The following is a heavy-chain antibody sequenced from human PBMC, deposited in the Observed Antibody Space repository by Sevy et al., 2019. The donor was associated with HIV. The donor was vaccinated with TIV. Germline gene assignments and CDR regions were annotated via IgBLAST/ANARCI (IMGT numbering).Heavy chain of an antibody. CDR2: ISGSSGTI. D-gene: IGHD3-3*01. J-gene: IGHJ4*02. Sequence: GGSLRLSCAASGFTFSTYSMNWVRQAPGRGLEWLSYISGSSGTIYYADSVKGRFTISRDNAKNSLFLQMNTLRAEDTAVYHCARVLQCYDLHYCDYWGQGTLVTVSS. CDR1: GFTFSTYS. CDR3: ARVLQCYDLHYCDY. V-gene: IGHV3-48*01.